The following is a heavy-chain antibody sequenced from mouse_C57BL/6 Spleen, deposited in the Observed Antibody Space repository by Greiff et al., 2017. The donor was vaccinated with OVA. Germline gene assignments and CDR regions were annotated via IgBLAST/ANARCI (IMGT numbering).Heavy chain of an antibody. CDR2: IYPASGNT. CDR3: AGGDYGSSYGRWAMDY. V-gene: IGHV1-55*01. CDR1: GYTFTNSC. Sequence: QVQLQQSGAELVRPGASVKMSCTASGYTFTNSCIPWVKQRPGQGLEWIGDIYPASGNTNYNEKFQGKATMTADTSSSTAYLQLSSLTSEDTAIYYCAGGDYGSSYGRWAMDYWGKGTSVTVSS. J-gene: IGHJ4*01. D-gene: IGHD1-1*01.